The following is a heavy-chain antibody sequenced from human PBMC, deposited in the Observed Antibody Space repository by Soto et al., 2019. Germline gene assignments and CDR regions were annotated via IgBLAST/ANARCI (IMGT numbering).Heavy chain of an antibody. V-gene: IGHV1-18*01. CDR2: ISTYNVDT. CDR3: ARGGFAYGYLDF. CDR1: GYTFTSYG. D-gene: IGHD5-18*01. J-gene: IGHJ4*02. Sequence: QVHLVQSGAEVKKPGVSLKVSCKSSGYTFTSYGIVWVRQAPGQGLEWMGWISTYNVDTKYAQKFKGRVTMSTDTSTTTAYMELTSLTSDDTAMYYCARGGFAYGYLDFWGQGTLATVSS.